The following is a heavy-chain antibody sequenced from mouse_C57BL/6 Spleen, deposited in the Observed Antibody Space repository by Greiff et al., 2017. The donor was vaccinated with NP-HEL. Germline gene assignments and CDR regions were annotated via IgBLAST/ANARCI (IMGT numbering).Heavy chain of an antibody. D-gene: IGHD2-1*01. CDR1: GFSLTSYG. CDR3: ARHLFYGGDAMDY. Sequence: VMLVESGPGLVAPSQSLSITCTVSGFSLTSYGVHWVRQPPGKGLEWLVVIWSDGSTTYNSALKSRLSISKDNSKSQVFLKMNSLQTDDTAMYYCARHLFYGGDAMDYWGQGTSVTVSS. V-gene: IGHV2-6-1*01. J-gene: IGHJ4*01. CDR2: IWSDGST.